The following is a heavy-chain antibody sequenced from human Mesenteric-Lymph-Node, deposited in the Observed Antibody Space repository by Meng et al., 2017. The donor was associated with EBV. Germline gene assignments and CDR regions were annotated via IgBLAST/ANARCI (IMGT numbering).Heavy chain of an antibody. J-gene: IGHJ5*01. CDR3: SRDLVGSDDS. V-gene: IGHV3-74*01. D-gene: IGHD2-8*02. Sequence: VQLVESGVGVVQPGGSLRLSCVGSGYTFSHYWMHWVRQAPGMGLEWVSRLNEDGATTTYADSVRGRFTISRDNAKNTLYLQMNSLRAEDTAVYYCSRDLVGSDDSWGQGTLVTVSS. CDR2: LNEDGATT. CDR1: GYTFSHYW.